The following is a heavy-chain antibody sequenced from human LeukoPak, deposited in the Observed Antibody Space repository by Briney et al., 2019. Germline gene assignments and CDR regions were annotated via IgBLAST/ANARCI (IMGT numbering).Heavy chain of an antibody. CDR2: ISGSGGST. CDR1: GFRLCSYA. D-gene: IGHD6-13*01. V-gene: IGHV3-23*01. CDR3: TRGGVIAGSDY. J-gene: IGHJ4*02. Sequence: PGGSLRPSCATSGFRLCSYAISWVRQAPGKGLEWVSGISGSGGSTDNVDSVKGRFTTSRDNSKNTLYLQMNSLRAEDTALYYCTRGGVIAGSDYWGQGTLVTVSS.